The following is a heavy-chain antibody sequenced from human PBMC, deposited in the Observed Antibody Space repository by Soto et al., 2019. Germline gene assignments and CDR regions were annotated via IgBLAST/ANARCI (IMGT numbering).Heavy chain of an antibody. V-gene: IGHV4-34*01. CDR1: GGSFSGYY. CDR3: ARGLGATAFDY. CDR2: INHSGST. D-gene: IGHD1-26*01. Sequence: PSETLSLTCAVYGGSFSGYYWSWIRQPPGKGLEWIGEINHSGSTNYNPSLKSRVTISVDTSKNQFSLKLSSVTAADTAVYYCARGLGATAFDYWGQGTMVTVSS. J-gene: IGHJ4*02.